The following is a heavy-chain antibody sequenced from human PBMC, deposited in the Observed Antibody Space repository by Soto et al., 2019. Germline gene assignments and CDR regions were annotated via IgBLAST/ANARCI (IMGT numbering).Heavy chain of an antibody. CDR2: ISSSSSII. J-gene: IGHJ4*02. CDR3: ARWDSSGWYYFDY. Sequence: PGGSLRLSCAASGFTFSSYSMNWVRQAPGKGLEWVSYISSSSSIIYYADSVKGRFTISRDNAKNSLYLQMNSLRDEDTAVYYCARWDSSGWYYFDYWGQGTLVTVSS. V-gene: IGHV3-48*02. CDR1: GFTFSSYS. D-gene: IGHD6-19*01.